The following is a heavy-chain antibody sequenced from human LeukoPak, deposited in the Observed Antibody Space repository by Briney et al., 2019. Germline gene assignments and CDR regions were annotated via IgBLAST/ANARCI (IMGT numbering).Heavy chain of an antibody. D-gene: IGHD3-22*01. V-gene: IGHV3-21*01. J-gene: IGHJ4*02. CDR1: GFTFSSYI. CDR2: ISSSSSYI. CDR3: ARDTVYYYDSSGYSPSYYFDY. Sequence: GGSLRLSCAASGFTFSSYIMNWVRQAPGKGLEWVSSISSSSSYIYYADSVKGRFTISRDNAKNSLYLQMNSLRAEDTAVYYCARDTVYYYDSSGYSPSYYFDYWGQGTLVTVSS.